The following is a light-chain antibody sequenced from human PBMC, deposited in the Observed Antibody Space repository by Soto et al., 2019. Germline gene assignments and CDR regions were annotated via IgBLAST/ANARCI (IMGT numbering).Light chain of an antibody. CDR3: QQYGRSPLYT. CDR1: ERVATSY. J-gene: IGKJ2*01. Sequence: DIVLTQSPVILSLSPGDSATLSCRASERVATSYFAWYQQRRGQAPTLLIYDTSTRATGVPDRFTCSGSGTEFTLTISSVEPEDFAVYYCQQYGRSPLYTFGQGTQLEI. V-gene: IGKV3-20*01. CDR2: DTS.